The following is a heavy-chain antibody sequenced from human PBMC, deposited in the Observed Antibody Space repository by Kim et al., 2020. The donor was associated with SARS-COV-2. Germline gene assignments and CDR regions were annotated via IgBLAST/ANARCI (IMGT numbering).Heavy chain of an antibody. CDR2: ISGSGGST. CDR3: AKDLQYYYDSSGYLGTSFDY. CDR1: GFTFSSYA. D-gene: IGHD3-22*01. V-gene: IGHV3-23*01. J-gene: IGHJ4*02. Sequence: GGSLRLFCAASGFTFSSYAMSWVRQAPGKGLEWVSAISGSGGSTYYADSVKGRFTISRDNSKNTLYLQMNSLRAEDTAVYYCAKDLQYYYDSSGYLGTSFDYWGKGTLVSVST.